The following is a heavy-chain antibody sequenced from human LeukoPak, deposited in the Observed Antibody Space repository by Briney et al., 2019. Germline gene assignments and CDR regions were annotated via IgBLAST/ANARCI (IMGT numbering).Heavy chain of an antibody. J-gene: IGHJ4*02. CDR3: ARIKWAVVND. V-gene: IGHV1-2*02. CDR1: GYTFTDYY. CDR2: SNPNSGDT. D-gene: IGHD5-12*01. Sequence: ASVKVSCKASGYTFTDYYIHWVRQAPGQGLEWLGWSNPNSGDTNYAQNFQGRVTMTRDTSINTAYMGLSSLRSDDTAVYYCARIKWAVVNDWGQGTLVTVSS.